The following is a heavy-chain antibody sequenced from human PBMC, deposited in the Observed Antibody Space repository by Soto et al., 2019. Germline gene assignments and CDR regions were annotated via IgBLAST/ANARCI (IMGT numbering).Heavy chain of an antibody. V-gene: IGHV3-33*06. Sequence: QVQLVESGGGVVQPGRSLRLSCAASGFSFTTYGLHWVRQAPGKGLEWVAVIWYDGSNQYYADSVKGRFTISRDNSKNILYLEMNSLRVDDTAVYYCVKDHCGGDCYSDPYFDYCGQGTLVTVSS. CDR3: VKDHCGGDCYSDPYFDY. D-gene: IGHD2-21*02. CDR1: GFSFTTYG. CDR2: IWYDGSNQ. J-gene: IGHJ4*02.